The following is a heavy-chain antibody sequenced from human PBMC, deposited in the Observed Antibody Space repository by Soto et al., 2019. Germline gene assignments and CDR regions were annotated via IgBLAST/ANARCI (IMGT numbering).Heavy chain of an antibody. J-gene: IGHJ6*02. D-gene: IGHD3-22*01. CDR3: ARHGIRYYYDSSAHYALDV. Sequence: LSLTCTVSGGSISYYYWSWIRQPPGKELEWIGSIYYSGSTIYNPSLQSRVTISIDTSKNYFSLKLSSVTAADTAVYYCARHGIRYYYDSSAHYALDVWGQGTTVPVSS. CDR2: IYYSGST. V-gene: IGHV4-59*08. CDR1: GGSISYYY.